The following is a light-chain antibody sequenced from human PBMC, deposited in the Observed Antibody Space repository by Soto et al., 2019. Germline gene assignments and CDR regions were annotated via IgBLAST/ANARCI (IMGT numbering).Light chain of an antibody. CDR2: MAS. CDR1: QSISSW. V-gene: IGKV1-5*03. Sequence: DIQMTQSPSTLSASVGDRVTITCRASQSISSWLAWYQQRPGKAPNLLIYMASSLESGVPSRFSGSGSGTEFTLTISSLQPDDFATYYCQHYHSYPWTFGQGTKVEIK. J-gene: IGKJ1*01. CDR3: QHYHSYPWT.